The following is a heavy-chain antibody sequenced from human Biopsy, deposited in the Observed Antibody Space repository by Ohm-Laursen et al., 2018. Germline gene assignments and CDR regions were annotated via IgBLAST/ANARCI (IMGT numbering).Heavy chain of an antibody. CDR3: TKNTQWEGSGYLDAFHI. J-gene: IGHJ3*02. D-gene: IGHD3-22*01. CDR2: ISWSSDSI. V-gene: IGHV3-9*01. CDR1: GFRFDNTG. Sequence: SLRLSCAAPGFRFDNTGMHWVRQGPGKGLEWVAGISWSSDSITYAKSVTGRFTISRDNGENSLHLQMNSLRPEDTALYYCTKNTQWEGSGYLDAFHIWGHGAMVTVSS.